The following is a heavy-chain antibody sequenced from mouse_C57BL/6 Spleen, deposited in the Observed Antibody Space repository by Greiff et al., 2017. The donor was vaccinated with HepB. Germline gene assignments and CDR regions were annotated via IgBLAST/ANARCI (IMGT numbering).Heavy chain of an antibody. CDR1: GYSITSGYY. V-gene: IGHV3-6*01. CDR2: ISYDGSN. Sequence: ESGPGLVKPSQSLSLTCSVTGYSITSGYYWNWIRQFPGNKLAWMGYISYDGSNNYNPSLKNRISITRDTSKNQFFLKLNSVTTEDTATYYCARGGDWFAYWGQGTLVTVSA. CDR3: ARGGDWFAY. J-gene: IGHJ3*01.